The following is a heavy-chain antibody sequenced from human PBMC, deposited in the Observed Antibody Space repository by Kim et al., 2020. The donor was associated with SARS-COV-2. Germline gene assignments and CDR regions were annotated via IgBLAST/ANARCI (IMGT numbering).Heavy chain of an antibody. CDR2: T. Sequence: TYYNPSLKSRVTISVDTSKNQFSLKLSSVTAADTAVYYCNYGYSYGLPDYWGQGTLVTVSS. D-gene: IGHD5-18*01. V-gene: IGHV4-39*01. CDR3: NYGYSYGLPDY. J-gene: IGHJ4*02.